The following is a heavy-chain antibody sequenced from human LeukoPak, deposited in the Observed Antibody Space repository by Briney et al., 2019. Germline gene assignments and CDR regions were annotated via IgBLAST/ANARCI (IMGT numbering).Heavy chain of an antibody. J-gene: IGHJ4*02. V-gene: IGHV3-30-3*01. CDR3: ARAREGFDY. D-gene: IGHD3-10*01. CDR2: ISYDGSNK. Sequence: GRSLRLSCAASGFTFSSYAMHWVRQAPDKGLEWVAVISYDGSNKYYADSVKGRFTISRDNSKNTLYLQMNSLRAEDTAVYYCARAREGFDYWGQGTLVTVSS. CDR1: GFTFSSYA.